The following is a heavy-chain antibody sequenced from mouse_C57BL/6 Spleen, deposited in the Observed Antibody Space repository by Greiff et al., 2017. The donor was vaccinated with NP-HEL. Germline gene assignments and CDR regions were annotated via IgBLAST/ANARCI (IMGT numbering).Heavy chain of an antibody. CDR1: GYTFTSYW. V-gene: IGHV1-7*01. CDR3: QRGNRGYFDV. CDR2: INPCSGYT. J-gene: IGHJ1*03. Sequence: QVQLKESGAELAKPGASVKLSCKASGYTFTSYWMHWVKQRPGQGLEWIGYINPCSGYTKYNQKFKDKATFTADKSSSTAYMQMIRLTYEDSSVYSWQRGNRGYFDVWGTGTTVTVSS.